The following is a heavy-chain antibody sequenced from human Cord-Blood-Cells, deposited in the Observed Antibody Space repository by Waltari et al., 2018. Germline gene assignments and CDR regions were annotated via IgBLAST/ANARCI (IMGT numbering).Heavy chain of an antibody. D-gene: IGHD2-21*02. J-gene: IGHJ5*02. CDR3: ARAIYCGGDCYSEFDP. V-gene: IGHV1-69*01. CDR2: IIPIFRTA. CDR1: GGTFSSYA. Sequence: QVQLVQSGAEVKKPGSSVKVSCQASGGTFSSYAISWERQAPGQGLEWMGGIIPIFRTANYAQKFQGRVTITADESTSTAYMELSSLRSEDTAVYYCARAIYCGGDCYSEFDPWGQGTLVTVSS.